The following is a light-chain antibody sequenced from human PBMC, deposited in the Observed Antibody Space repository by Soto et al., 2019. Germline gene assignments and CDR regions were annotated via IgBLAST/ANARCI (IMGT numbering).Light chain of an antibody. Sequence: DVQMTQSPGPVSECVGGRVTSTCRASQSIGRWSAWVQQKPGKAPNLLIYEASTLESGVPSRFSGSGSGTEFTLTISSLQSDDFASYYCQQYNRYWTFGQGTKVDIK. J-gene: IGKJ1*01. CDR3: QQYNRYWT. CDR2: EAS. V-gene: IGKV1-5*03. CDR1: QSIGRW.